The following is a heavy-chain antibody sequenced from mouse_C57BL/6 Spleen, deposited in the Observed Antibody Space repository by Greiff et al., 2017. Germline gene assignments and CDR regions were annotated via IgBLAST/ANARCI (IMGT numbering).Heavy chain of an antibody. CDR3: APTVVEEAWFAY. V-gene: IGHV1-80*01. Sequence: QVQLQQSGAELVKPGASVKISCKASGYAFSSYWMNWVKQRPGKGLEWIGQIYPGDGDTNYNGKFKGKATLTADKSSSTAYMQLSSLTSEDSAVYFCAPTVVEEAWFAYWGQGTLVTVSA. CDR2: IYPGDGDT. J-gene: IGHJ3*01. D-gene: IGHD1-1*01. CDR1: GYAFSSYW.